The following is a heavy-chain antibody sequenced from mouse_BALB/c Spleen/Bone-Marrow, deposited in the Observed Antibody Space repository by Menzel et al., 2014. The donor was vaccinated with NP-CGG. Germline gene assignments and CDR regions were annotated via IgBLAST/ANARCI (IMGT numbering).Heavy chain of an antibody. V-gene: IGHV2-3*01. CDR2: IWGDGST. J-gene: IGHJ3*01. CDR1: GFSLTSYG. CDR3: RGGPWFAY. D-gene: IGHD3-3*01. Sequence: QVQLQQSGPGLVAPSQSLSITCTVSGFSLTSYGVSWVRQPPGKAGEPSLHHGWVRQPPGKGLEWLGVIWGDGSTNYHSALISRLSISKDNSKSQVFLKLNSLQTDDTATYYCRGGPWFAYWGQGTLVTVSA.